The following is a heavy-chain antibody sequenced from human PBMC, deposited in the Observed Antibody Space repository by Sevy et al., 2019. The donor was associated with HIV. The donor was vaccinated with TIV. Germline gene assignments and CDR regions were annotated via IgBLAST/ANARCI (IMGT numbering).Heavy chain of an antibody. CDR3: VAGLYGGSRPLDY. CDR2: IVVGSGNT. D-gene: IGHD4-17*01. CDR1: GFTFTSSA. Sequence: ASVKVSCKASGFTFTSSAVQWVRQARGQRLEWIGWIVVGSGNTNYAQKFQERVTITRDMSTSTAYMELSSLRSEDTAVYYCVAGLYGGSRPLDYWGQGTLVTVSS. V-gene: IGHV1-58*01. J-gene: IGHJ4*02.